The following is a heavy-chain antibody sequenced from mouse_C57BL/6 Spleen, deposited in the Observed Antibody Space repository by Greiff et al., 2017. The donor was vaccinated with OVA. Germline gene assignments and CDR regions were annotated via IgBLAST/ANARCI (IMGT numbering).Heavy chain of an antibody. CDR3: ARIYYDGSSYDDAMDY. V-gene: IGHV8-12*01. J-gene: IGHJ4*01. CDR1: GFSLSTSGMG. D-gene: IGHD1-1*01. CDR2: IYWDDDK. Sequence: QVTLNVSGPGILQSSQTLSLTCSFSGFSLSTSGMGVSWIRQPSGKGLEWLAHIYWDDDKRYNPSLKRRLTISKDTSRNQVFLKITSVDTADTATDYCARIYYDGSSYDDAMDYWGQGTSVTVSS.